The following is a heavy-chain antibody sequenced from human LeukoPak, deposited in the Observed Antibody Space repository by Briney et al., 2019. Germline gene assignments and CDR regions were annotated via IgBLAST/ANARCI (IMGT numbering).Heavy chain of an antibody. CDR1: GYTFTNYA. CDR3: ARVHSRKDAFDI. CDR2: ISANNANR. J-gene: IGHJ3*02. Sequence: ASVTVSFKTSGYTFTNYAITWVRQAPGQGLEWMGWISANNANRNYAQKYQGRVTMTTDTSTSTGYMELRSLRFDDTAVYYCARVHSRKDAFDIWGQGTMVTVSS. V-gene: IGHV1-18*01. D-gene: IGHD4-11*01.